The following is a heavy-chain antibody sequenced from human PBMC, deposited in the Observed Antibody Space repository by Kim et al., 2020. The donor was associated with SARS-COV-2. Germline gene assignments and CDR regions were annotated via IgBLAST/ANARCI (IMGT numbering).Heavy chain of an antibody. Sequence: PSLKSRVTISVDTSKNQFSLKLSSVTAADTAVYYCARAQLEDGALDAFDIWGQGTMVTVSS. V-gene: IGHV4-39*01. J-gene: IGHJ3*02. CDR3: ARAQLEDGALDAFDI. D-gene: IGHD6-6*01.